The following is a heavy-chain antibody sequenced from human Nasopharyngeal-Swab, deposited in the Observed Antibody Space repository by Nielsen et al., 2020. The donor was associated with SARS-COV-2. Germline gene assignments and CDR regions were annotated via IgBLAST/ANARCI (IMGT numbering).Heavy chain of an antibody. CDR1: GFTNSRYW. CDR3: ARGARGFLLWYFDL. Sequence: GGSLRLSCAASGFTNSRYWMSWVRPAPGKGLKWVANIKQDGSEKYYVDSVKGRFTISRDNAKNSLYLQMNSLRAEDTAVYYCARGARGFLLWYFDLWGRGTLVTVSS. V-gene: IGHV3-7*01. J-gene: IGHJ2*01. D-gene: IGHD2-15*01. CDR2: IKQDGSEK.